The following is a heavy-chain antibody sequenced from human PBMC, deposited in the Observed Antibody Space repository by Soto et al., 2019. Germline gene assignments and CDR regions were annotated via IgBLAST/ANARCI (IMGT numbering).Heavy chain of an antibody. J-gene: IGHJ3*01. Sequence: GGSLRLSCAASGFTFSSYSMNWVRQAPGKGLEWVSYISSGSSTIYYADSVKGRFIISRDNAQNSLYLQMNSLRAEDTAVYYCAKTYSSGRGAFDVWGQGTMVTVSS. D-gene: IGHD6-19*01. CDR2: ISSGSSTI. CDR3: AKTYSSGRGAFDV. V-gene: IGHV3-48*01. CDR1: GFTFSSYS.